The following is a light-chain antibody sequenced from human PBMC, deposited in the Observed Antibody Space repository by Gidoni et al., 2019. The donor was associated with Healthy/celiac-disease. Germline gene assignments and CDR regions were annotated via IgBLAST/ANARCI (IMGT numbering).Light chain of an antibody. Sequence: ETVLPQSPATLSVSPGERATLSCRASQSVSSNLAWYQQKPGQAPRLLIYGASTRATGIPARFSGSGSGTEFTLTISSLQSEDFAVYYCQQYNNWPPLTFGGGTKVEIK. J-gene: IGKJ4*01. CDR3: QQYNNWPPLT. CDR1: QSVSSN. V-gene: IGKV3-15*01. CDR2: GAS.